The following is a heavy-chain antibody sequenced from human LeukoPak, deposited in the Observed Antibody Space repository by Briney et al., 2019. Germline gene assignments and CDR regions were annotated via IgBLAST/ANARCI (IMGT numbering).Heavy chain of an antibody. CDR1: GFTFSSYS. V-gene: IGHV3-21*01. D-gene: IGHD2-2*01. J-gene: IGHJ6*04. CDR2: ISSSSSYI. Sequence: GGSLRLSCAASGFTFSSYSMNWVRQAPGKGLEWVSSISSSSSYIYYADSVKGRFAISRDNAKNSLYLQMNSLRAEDTAVYYCARDCSSTSCYASYYYGMDVWGKGTTVTVSS. CDR3: ARDCSSTSCYASYYYGMDV.